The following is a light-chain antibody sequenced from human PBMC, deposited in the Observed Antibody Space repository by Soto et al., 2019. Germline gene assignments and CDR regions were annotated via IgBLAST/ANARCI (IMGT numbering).Light chain of an antibody. CDR1: QSVSSY. CDR3: QQRSNWLT. J-gene: IGKJ1*01. Sequence: EIVLTQSPATLSLSPGERATLSCRASQSVSSYLAWYQQKPGQAPRLLIYDASNRATGIPARFSGSGSGTHFIVTICSLEPEDFAVYYCQQRSNWLTFGQGTKVEIK. CDR2: DAS. V-gene: IGKV3-11*01.